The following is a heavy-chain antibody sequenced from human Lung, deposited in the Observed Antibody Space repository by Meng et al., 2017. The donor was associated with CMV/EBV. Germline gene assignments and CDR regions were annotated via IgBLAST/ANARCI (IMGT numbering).Heavy chain of an antibody. CDR1: GGSISSYY. J-gene: IGHJ5*02. V-gene: IGHV4-59*01. CDR3: AREEGIGGFDP. D-gene: IGHD3-10*01. CDR2: IYYSGST. Sequence: GQRQASGPGLVNTSETLSLTCTVSGGSISSYYWSWIRQPPGKGLEWIGYIYYSGSTNYNPSLKCRVTISVDTSKNQFSLKLSSVTAADTAVYYCAREEGIGGFDPWGQGTLVTVSS.